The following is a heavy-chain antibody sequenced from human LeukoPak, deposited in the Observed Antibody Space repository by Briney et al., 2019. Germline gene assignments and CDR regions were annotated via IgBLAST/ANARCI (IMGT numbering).Heavy chain of an antibody. V-gene: IGHV4-30-2*01. CDR3: ARGSMDGVVIRGVRPGYGMDV. J-gene: IGHJ6*02. CDR2: IYHSGST. Sequence: SETLSLTCAVSGGSTSSGGYSWSWIRQPPGKGLEWIGYIYHSGSTYYNPSLKSRVTISVDRSKNQFSLKLSSVTAADTAVYYCARGSMDGVVIRGVRPGYGMDVWGQGTTVTVSS. D-gene: IGHD3-3*01. CDR1: GGSTSSGGYS.